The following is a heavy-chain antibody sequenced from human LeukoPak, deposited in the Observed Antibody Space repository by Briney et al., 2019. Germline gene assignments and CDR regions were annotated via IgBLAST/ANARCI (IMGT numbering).Heavy chain of an antibody. CDR3: AGDQDSVFDY. Sequence: GGSLRLSCAASGFTFSSYSMNWVRQAPGKGLEWVSSISSSSSYIYYADSVKGRFTISRDNSKNTLYLQMNSLRAEDTAVYYCAGDQDSVFDYWGQGTLVTVSS. CDR2: ISSSSSYI. V-gene: IGHV3-21*01. J-gene: IGHJ4*02. CDR1: GFTFSSYS. D-gene: IGHD5-18*01.